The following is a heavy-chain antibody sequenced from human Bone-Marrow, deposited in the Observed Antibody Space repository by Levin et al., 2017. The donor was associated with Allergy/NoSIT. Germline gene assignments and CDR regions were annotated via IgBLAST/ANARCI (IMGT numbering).Heavy chain of an antibody. CDR2: TFYKSRWYT. CDR3: SRGSRLGDECRFDY. CDR1: GDSVSSDSAA. Sequence: QTLSLTCAISGDSVSSDSAAWYWIRQSPSRGLEWLGRTFYKSRWYTDYAVSVQSRITINAETSKNQFSLHLNSVTPEDTAVYFCSRGSRLGDECRFDYWGQGTLVTVSS. J-gene: IGHJ4*02. D-gene: IGHD2-21*01. V-gene: IGHV6-1*01.